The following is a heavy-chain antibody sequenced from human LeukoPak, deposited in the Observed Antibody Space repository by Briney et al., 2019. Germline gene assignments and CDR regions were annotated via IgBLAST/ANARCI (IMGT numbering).Heavy chain of an antibody. CDR2: VHYSGST. D-gene: IGHD2-2*01. CDR1: GGSISTTY. V-gene: IGHV4-59*12. J-gene: IGHJ6*02. Sequence: SETLSLTCSVSGGSISTTYWSWIRQPPGKGLEWIGYVHYSGSTNYNPSLNSRVTISVDTSKNQFSLTLSSVTAADTAVYYCARDCSSTSCYYYYGMDVWGQGTTVTVSS. CDR3: ARDCSSTSCYYYYGMDV.